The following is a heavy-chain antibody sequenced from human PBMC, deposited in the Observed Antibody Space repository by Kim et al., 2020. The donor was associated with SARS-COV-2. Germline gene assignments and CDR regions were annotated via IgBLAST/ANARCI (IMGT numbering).Heavy chain of an antibody. D-gene: IGHD1-26*01. CDR1: GGSINSFY. CDR3: ARGGWSLDY. CDR2: VYYSGTT. Sequence: SETLSLTCTVSGGSINSFYWSWIRQSPGKGLEWIGYVYYSGTTNYNPSLKSRVTISVDPSKNQFSLKLSSVSGADTAVYYCARGGWSLDYWGQGILVTVSS. V-gene: IGHV4-59*01. J-gene: IGHJ4*02.